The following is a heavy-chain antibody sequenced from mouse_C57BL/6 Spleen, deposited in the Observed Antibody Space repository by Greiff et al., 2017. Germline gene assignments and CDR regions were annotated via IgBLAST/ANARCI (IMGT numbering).Heavy chain of an antibody. J-gene: IGHJ2*01. V-gene: IGHV5-16*01. CDR2: INYDGSST. CDR1: GFTFSDYY. Sequence: VQLKQSEGGLVQPGSSMKLSCTASGFTFSDYYMAWVRQVPEKGLEWVANINYDGSSTYYLDSLKSRFIISRDNAKNILYLQMSSLKSEDTATYYCARNWDEEYFDYWGQGTTLTVSS. CDR3: ARNWDEEYFDY. D-gene: IGHD4-1*01.